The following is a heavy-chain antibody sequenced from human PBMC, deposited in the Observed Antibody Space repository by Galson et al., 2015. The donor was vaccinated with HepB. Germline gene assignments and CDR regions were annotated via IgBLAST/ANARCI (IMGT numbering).Heavy chain of an antibody. CDR1: GFTFSSYS. D-gene: IGHD4-11*01. J-gene: IGHJ4*02. CDR3: ARDPNSNPYYFDY. CDR2: ISSSSSYI. Sequence: SLRLSCAASGFTFSSYSMNWVRQAPGKGLEWVSSISSSSSYIYYADSVKGRFTISRDNAKNSLYLQMNSLRAEDTAVYYCARDPNSNPYYFDYWGQGTLVTVSS. V-gene: IGHV3-21*01.